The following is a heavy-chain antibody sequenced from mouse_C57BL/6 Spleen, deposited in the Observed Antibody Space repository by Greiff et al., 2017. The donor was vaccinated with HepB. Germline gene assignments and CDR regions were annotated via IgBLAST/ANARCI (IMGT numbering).Heavy chain of an antibody. CDR1: GFTFSSYA. D-gene: IGHD1-1*02. CDR3: ARDTRLGGAMDY. V-gene: IGHV5-4*01. Sequence: EVQVVESGGGLVKPGGSLKLSCAASGFTFSSYAMSWVRQTPEKRLEWVATISDGGSYTYYPDNVKGRFTISRDNAKNNLYLQMSHLKSEDTAMYYCARDTRLGGAMDYWGQGTSVTVSS. CDR2: ISDGGSYT. J-gene: IGHJ4*01.